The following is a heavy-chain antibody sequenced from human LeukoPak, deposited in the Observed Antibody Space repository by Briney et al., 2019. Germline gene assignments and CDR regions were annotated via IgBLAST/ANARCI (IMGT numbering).Heavy chain of an antibody. CDR1: GFTFDDYA. CDR3: AKGGSGWSYYFGF. J-gene: IGHJ4*02. Sequence: PGGSLRLSCAASGFTFDDYAMHWVRQAPGKGLEWVSLISGDGGSTYYADSVKGRFTISRDNSKNTLYLQMNSLSTEDTALYYCAKGGSGWSYYFGFCGQGTLVTVSS. V-gene: IGHV3-43*02. CDR2: ISGDGGST. D-gene: IGHD6-19*01.